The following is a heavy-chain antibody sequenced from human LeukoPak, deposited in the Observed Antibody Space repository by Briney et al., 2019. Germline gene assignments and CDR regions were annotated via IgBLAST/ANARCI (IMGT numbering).Heavy chain of an antibody. Sequence: GGSLRLSCAASGFTFSSYGMHWVRQAPGKGLEWVAVIWYDGSNKYYADSVKGRFTISRDNSKNTLYLQMDSLTADDTAVYYCARIDGSDDYWGQGTLVTVSS. J-gene: IGHJ4*02. CDR1: GFTFSSYG. CDR3: ARIDGSDDY. D-gene: IGHD5-24*01. V-gene: IGHV3-33*01. CDR2: IWYDGSNK.